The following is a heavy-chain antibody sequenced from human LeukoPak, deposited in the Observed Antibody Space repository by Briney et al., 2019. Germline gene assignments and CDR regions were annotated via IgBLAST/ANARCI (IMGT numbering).Heavy chain of an antibody. Sequence: GGSLRLSCAASGFTFSSYEMNWVRQAPGKGLEWVSYISSSGSTIYYADSVKGRFTISRDDAKKSLYLQMNSLRAEDTAVYYCARDSPYGQLDYWGQGTLVTVSS. D-gene: IGHD4-17*01. CDR1: GFTFSSYE. J-gene: IGHJ4*02. V-gene: IGHV3-48*03. CDR2: ISSSGSTI. CDR3: ARDSPYGQLDY.